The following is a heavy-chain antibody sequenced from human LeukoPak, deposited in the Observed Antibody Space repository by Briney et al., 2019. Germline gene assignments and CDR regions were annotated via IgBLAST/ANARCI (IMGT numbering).Heavy chain of an antibody. D-gene: IGHD3-3*01. CDR2: IYSGGST. V-gene: IGHV3-53*04. J-gene: IGHJ5*02. Sequence: EGSLRLSCAASGFTVSSNYMSWVRQAPGKGLEWVSVIYSGGSTYYADSVKGRFTISRHNSKNTLYLQMNSLRAEDTAVYYCARPQLRFLEWFDPWGQGTLVTVSS. CDR1: GFTVSSNY. CDR3: ARPQLRFLEWFDP.